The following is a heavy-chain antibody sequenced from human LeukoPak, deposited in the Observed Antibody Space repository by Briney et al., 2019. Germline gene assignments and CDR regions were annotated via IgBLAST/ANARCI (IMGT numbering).Heavy chain of an antibody. CDR3: ARDEGAQNF. Sequence: SGGSLRLSCAASGFTLSSYSMNWVRQAPGKGLEWVSYISSSSSTIYYADSVKGRFTIPRDNAKNSLYLQMNSLRAEDTAVYYCARDEGAQNFWGQGTLVTVSS. CDR2: ISSSSSTI. J-gene: IGHJ4*02. CDR1: GFTLSSYS. D-gene: IGHD2/OR15-2a*01. V-gene: IGHV3-48*01.